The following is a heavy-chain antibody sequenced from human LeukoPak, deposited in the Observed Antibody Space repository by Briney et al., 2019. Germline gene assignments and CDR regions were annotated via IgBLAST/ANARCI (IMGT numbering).Heavy chain of an antibody. CDR2: IYYSGST. Sequence: PSETLSLTCSVSGGSISSSSYYWGWIRQSPGKGLEWIGSIYYSGSTYYNPSLKSRVTISVDTSKGQFSLNLNSVTAADTAVYYCARGYCRGGSCHFDYWGQGTLVTVSS. CDR3: ARGYCRGGSCHFDY. J-gene: IGHJ4*02. CDR1: GGSISSSSYY. D-gene: IGHD2-15*01. V-gene: IGHV4-39*01.